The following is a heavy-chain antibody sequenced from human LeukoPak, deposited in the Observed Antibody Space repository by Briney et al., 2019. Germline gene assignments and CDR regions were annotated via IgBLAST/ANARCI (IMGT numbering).Heavy chain of an antibody. D-gene: IGHD3/OR15-3a*01. CDR1: GGSVSGYY. CDR2: INHSGST. Sequence: PSETLSLTCAVYGGSVSGYYWSWLRHSPGKGLEWIGEINHSGSTTYNPSLASRITMSVDTSRNQFSLKLDSLTAADTAVFYCARHKTRTRAFDIWGQGTMVTVSS. J-gene: IGHJ3*02. V-gene: IGHV4-34*01. CDR3: ARHKTRTRAFDI.